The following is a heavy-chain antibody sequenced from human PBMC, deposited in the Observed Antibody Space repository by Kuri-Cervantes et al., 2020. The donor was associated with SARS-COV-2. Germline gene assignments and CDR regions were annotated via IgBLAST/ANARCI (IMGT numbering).Heavy chain of an antibody. V-gene: IGHV3-23*01. CDR3: AKGVYYDFWSGYYDYYYGMDV. CDR1: GFTFSSYA. CDR2: ISGSGGST. J-gene: IGHJ6*02. Sequence: GGSLRLSYAASGFTFSSYAMSWVRQAPGKGLEWVSAISGSGGSTYYADSVKGRFTISRDNSKNTLYLQMNSLRAEDTAVYYCAKGVYYDFWSGYYDYYYGMDVWGQGTTVTVSS. D-gene: IGHD3-3*01.